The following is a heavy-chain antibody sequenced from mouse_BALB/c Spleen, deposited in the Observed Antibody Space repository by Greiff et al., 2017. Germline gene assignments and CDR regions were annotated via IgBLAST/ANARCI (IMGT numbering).Heavy chain of an antibody. CDR1: GYTFTSYT. CDR2: INPSSGYT. J-gene: IGHJ3*01. D-gene: IGHD1-1*01. CDR3: ARPVVATPFAY. Sequence: VQLVESAAELARPGASVKMSCKASGYTFTSYTMHWVKQRPGQGLEWIGYINPSSGYTEYNQKFKDKTTLTADKSSSTAYMQLSSLTSEDSAVYYCARPVVATPFAYWGQGTLVTVSA. V-gene: IGHV1-4*02.